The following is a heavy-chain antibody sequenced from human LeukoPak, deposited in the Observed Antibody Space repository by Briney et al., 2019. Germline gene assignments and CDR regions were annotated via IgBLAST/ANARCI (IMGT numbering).Heavy chain of an antibody. V-gene: IGHV3-30*01. J-gene: IGHJ4*02. D-gene: IGHD3-3*01. CDR2: ISYDGSNK. CDR1: GFTFSSYA. Sequence: GSLRLSRAASGFTFSSYAMHWVRQAPGKGLEWVAVISYDGSNKYYADSVKGRFTISRDNSKNTLYLQMNSLRAEDTAVYYCAREVAYYDFWSGYSLDYWGQGTLVTVSS. CDR3: AREVAYYDFWSGYSLDY.